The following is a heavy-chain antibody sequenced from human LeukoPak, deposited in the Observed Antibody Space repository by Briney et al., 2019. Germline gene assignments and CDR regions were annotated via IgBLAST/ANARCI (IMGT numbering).Heavy chain of an antibody. Sequence: PGGSLRLSCAASGFTFSSYWMTWVRQAPGKGLEWVAVISYDGSNKYYADSVKGRFTISRDNSKNTLYLQMNSLRAEDTAVYYCAKDYDSSGYDYWGQGTLVTVSS. D-gene: IGHD3-22*01. J-gene: IGHJ4*02. CDR1: GFTFSSYW. V-gene: IGHV3-30*18. CDR3: AKDYDSSGYDY. CDR2: ISYDGSNK.